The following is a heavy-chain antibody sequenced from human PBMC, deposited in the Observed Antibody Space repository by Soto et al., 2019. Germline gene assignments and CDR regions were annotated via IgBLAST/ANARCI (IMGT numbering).Heavy chain of an antibody. Sequence: GGSLRLSCAASGFTFSSYAMSWVRQAPGKGLEWVSAISGSGGSTYYADSVKGRFTISRDNSKNTLYLQMNSLRAEDTAVYYCAKDLRGITGTRTTFDYWGQGTLVTVSS. D-gene: IGHD1-20*01. J-gene: IGHJ4*02. CDR3: AKDLRGITGTRTTFDY. CDR1: GFTFSSYA. CDR2: ISGSGGST. V-gene: IGHV3-23*01.